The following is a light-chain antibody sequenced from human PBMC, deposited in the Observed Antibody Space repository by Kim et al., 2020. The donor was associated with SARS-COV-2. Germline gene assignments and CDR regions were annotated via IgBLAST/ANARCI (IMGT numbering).Light chain of an antibody. CDR2: EVS. Sequence: GQSITIACTGTTSDVVYYNLVSWYQQHPSKVPRLLIYEVSKRPSAVSSRFSGSKSGYTASLTISGLQAEDEADYYCCSYAGSGIVVFGGGTQLTVL. V-gene: IGLV2-23*02. CDR3: CSYAGSGIVV. J-gene: IGLJ2*01. CDR1: TSDVVYYNL.